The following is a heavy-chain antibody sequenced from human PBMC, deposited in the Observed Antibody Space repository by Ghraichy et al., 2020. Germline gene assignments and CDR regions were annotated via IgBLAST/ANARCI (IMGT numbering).Heavy chain of an antibody. Sequence: SQTLSLTCAITGDSVSSNSAAWHWIRQSPSRGLEWLGRTYYTSRWYNDYAVTVRGRITISPDTSKNQFSLHLKSVTPDDSAIYYCARIKAAAGVSRVDYWGQGTLVTVSS. V-gene: IGHV6-1*01. CDR3: ARIKAAAGVSRVDY. CDR2: TYYTSRWYN. CDR1: GDSVSSNSAA. J-gene: IGHJ4*02. D-gene: IGHD6-13*01.